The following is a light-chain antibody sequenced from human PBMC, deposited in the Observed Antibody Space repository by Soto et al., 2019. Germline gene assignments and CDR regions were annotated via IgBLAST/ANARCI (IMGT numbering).Light chain of an antibody. Sequence: DIQMTQSPSTLSASVGDRVTITCRASQSISSWLAWYQQKPGKAPKLLIYDASSLESGVPSRFSGSGSGTEFTLTLSSLQPDDFATYYCQQYNSYGTFCQATKVEIK. V-gene: IGKV1-5*01. J-gene: IGKJ1*01. CDR1: QSISSW. CDR2: DAS. CDR3: QQYNSYGT.